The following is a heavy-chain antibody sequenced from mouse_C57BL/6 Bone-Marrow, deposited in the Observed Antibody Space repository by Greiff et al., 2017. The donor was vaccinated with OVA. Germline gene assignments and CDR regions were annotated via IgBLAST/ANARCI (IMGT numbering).Heavy chain of an antibody. CDR1: GFSLTSYG. D-gene: IGHD3-3*01. CDR3: ATGGWDYFDY. V-gene: IGHV2-5*01. Sequence: QVQLKQSGPGLVQPSQSLSITCTVSGFSLTSYGVHWVRQSPGKGLEWLGVIWRGGSTDYNAAFMSRLSSTKYNSKGQVYFKMKSLQANDTAISYCATGGWDYFDYWGQGTTLTVSS. J-gene: IGHJ2*01. CDR2: IWRGGST.